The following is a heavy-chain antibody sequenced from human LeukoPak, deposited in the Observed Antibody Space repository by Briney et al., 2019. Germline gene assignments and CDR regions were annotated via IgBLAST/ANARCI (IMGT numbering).Heavy chain of an antibody. Sequence: GGSLRLSCAASGFTFSSYAMYWVRQAPGRELEWVSGIFGSSGGTHYADSVKGRFTISRDNSKNTVYLQMNSLRAEDTALYYCAKTTTGYSSGRSPGWPADLWGQGTLVTVSS. CDR3: AKTTTGYSSGRSPGWPADL. CDR1: GFTFSSYA. V-gene: IGHV3-23*01. D-gene: IGHD6-19*01. CDR2: IFGSSGGT. J-gene: IGHJ5*02.